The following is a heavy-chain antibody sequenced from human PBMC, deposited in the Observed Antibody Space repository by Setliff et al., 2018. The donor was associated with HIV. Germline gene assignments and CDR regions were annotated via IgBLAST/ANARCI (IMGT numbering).Heavy chain of an antibody. D-gene: IGHD1-26*01. Sequence: PSETLSLTCTVSGGSLSSSNYYCAWIRQPPGKGLGWIGSIYYSGSTYYKPSLKSRDTISVDTSKNQFSLKLSSVTAADTAVYYCARHGGVRSYSGSYLRSSHYYYIDVWGKGTTVTVSS. CDR2: IYYSGST. V-gene: IGHV4-39*01. CDR1: GGSLSSSNYY. J-gene: IGHJ6*03. CDR3: ARHGGVRSYSGSYLRSSHYYYIDV.